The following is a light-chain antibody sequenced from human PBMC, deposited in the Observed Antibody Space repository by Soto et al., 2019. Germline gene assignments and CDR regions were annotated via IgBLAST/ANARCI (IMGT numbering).Light chain of an antibody. CDR1: QSISTY. CDR3: QQSYSTLLIT. CDR2: AAS. J-gene: IGKJ5*01. V-gene: IGKV1-39*01. Sequence: DIQMTQSPSSLSASVGDRVTITCQASQSISTYLNWYQQKQGKAPKLLIYAASSLQSGVPSRFSGSGSGTDFTLTISSLQPEDFATYYCQQSYSTLLITFGQGTRLEI.